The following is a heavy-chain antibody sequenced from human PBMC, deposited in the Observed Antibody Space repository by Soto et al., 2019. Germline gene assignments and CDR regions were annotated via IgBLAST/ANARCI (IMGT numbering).Heavy chain of an antibody. CDR1: GGSISNYY. Sequence: QVQLQESGPGLVKPSETLSLTCAVSGGSISNYYWSWIRQPAGKGLEWIGRFYASGYTTYNPPLNSRVTMSLDISTNQFSLRLSSVTAADTAVYYCARENQVAMSDYWGQGTLVTVSS. CDR3: ARENQVAMSDY. CDR2: FYASGYT. J-gene: IGHJ4*02. V-gene: IGHV4-4*07.